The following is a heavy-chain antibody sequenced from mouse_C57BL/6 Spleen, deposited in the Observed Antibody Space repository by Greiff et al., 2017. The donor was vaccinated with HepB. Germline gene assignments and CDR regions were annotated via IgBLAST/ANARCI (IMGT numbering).Heavy chain of an antibody. J-gene: IGHJ4*01. CDR1: GYTFTDYN. V-gene: IGHV1-18*01. CDR2: INPNNGVT. D-gene: IGHD3-2*02. CDR3: ARWTSSYYAMDY. Sequence: EVQLQQSGPELVKPGASVKIPCKASGYTFTDYNMDWVKQSHGKSLEWIGDINPNNGVTIYNQKFKGKATLTVDKSSSTAYMELRSLTSEDTAVYYCARWTSSYYAMDYWGQGTSVTVSS.